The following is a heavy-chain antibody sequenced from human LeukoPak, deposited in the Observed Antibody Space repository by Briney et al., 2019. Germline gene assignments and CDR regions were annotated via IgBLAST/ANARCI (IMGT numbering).Heavy chain of an antibody. D-gene: IGHD4-17*01. CDR1: GYTFTGYY. Sequence: RASVKVSCKASGYTFTGYYMHWVRQAPGQGLEWMGWINPNSVATNYAQKFQGRVTMTRDTSISTAYMELSRLRSDDTAVYYCAREAFTTVTSATDAFDIWGQGTMVTVSS. CDR2: INPNSVAT. V-gene: IGHV1-2*02. CDR3: AREAFTTVTSATDAFDI. J-gene: IGHJ3*02.